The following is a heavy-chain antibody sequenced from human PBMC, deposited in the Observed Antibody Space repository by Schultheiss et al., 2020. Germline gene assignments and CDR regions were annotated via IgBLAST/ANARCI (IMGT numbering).Heavy chain of an antibody. CDR3: ARGYCSGGSCGPYAFDI. CDR2: ISSSGSTT. Sequence: GGSLRLSCAASGFTFSDYYMSWIRQAPGKGLEWVSYISSSGSTTYYADSVKGRFTISRDNAKNSLYLQMKSLRAEDTAVYYCARGYCSGGSCGPYAFDIWGQGTMVTVSS. J-gene: IGHJ3*02. V-gene: IGHV3-11*01. CDR1: GFTFSDYY. D-gene: IGHD2-15*01.